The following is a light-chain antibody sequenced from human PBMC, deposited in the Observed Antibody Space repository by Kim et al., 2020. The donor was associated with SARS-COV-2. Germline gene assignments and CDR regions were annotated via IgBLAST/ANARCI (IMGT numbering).Light chain of an antibody. V-gene: IGLV2-14*04. CDR1: SRNVGVYDD. Sequence: GQSIIIACIGTSRNVGVYDDVSWKQQHPGKAPKLFIYDVNKRPSGLSNRFAGSKSGNTASLTISGLQAEDEADYYCGSDKSSTTVVFGGGTQLTVL. CDR3: GSDKSSTTVV. CDR2: DVN. J-gene: IGLJ2*01.